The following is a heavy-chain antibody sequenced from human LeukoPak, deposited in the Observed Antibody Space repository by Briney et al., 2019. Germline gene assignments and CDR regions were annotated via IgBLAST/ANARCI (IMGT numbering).Heavy chain of an antibody. CDR1: GFTFSSCA. V-gene: IGHV3-23*01. CDR2: ISGSGGST. D-gene: IGHD3-9*01. CDR3: AKDPDILTGYYVDY. J-gene: IGHJ4*02. Sequence: GGSLRLSCAASGFTFSSCAMSWVRQAPGKGLEWVSAISGSGGSTYYADSVKGRFTISRDNSKNTLYLQMNSLRAEDTAVFYCAKDPDILTGYYVDYWGQGTLVTVSS.